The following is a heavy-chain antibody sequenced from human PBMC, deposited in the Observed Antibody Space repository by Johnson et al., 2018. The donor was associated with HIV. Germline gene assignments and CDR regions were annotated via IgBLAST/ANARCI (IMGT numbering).Heavy chain of an antibody. CDR1: GFTFSSYG. J-gene: IGHJ3*02. CDR2: IRYDGSNK. CDR3: AKGKVVVAAHDAFDI. V-gene: IGHV3-30*02. D-gene: IGHD2-15*01. Sequence: VQLVESGGGVVQPGGSLRLSCAASGFTFSSYGMHWVRQAPGKGLAWVAFIRYDGSNKYYADSVKGRLTISIDNSKNTLDLQMNSLRAEDTAVYYCAKGKVVVAAHDAFDIWGQGTMVTVSS.